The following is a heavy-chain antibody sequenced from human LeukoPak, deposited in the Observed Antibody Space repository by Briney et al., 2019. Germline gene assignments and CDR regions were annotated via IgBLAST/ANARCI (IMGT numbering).Heavy chain of an antibody. CDR3: AKTEASDYSYYFDY. Sequence: GGSLRLSCAASGFTFSSYSMNWVRQAPGKGLEWVSAISGSGGRTYSADSVKGRFTISRDNSKNTLYLQMNSLRAGDTAVYYCAKTEASDYSYYFDYWGQGTLVTVSS. J-gene: IGHJ4*02. CDR1: GFTFSSYS. CDR2: ISGSGGRT. D-gene: IGHD3-22*01. V-gene: IGHV3-23*01.